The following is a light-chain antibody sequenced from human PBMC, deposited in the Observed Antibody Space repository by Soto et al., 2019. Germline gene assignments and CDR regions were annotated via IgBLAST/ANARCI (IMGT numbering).Light chain of an antibody. CDR1: RSDFGGYNY. CDR3: CSYAGSYTYV. CDR2: DVT. Sequence: QSVLTQPRSVSRSAGQSVTIPCTGTRSDFGGYNYVSWYQQHPGKAPKLMIYDVTERPSGVPYRFSGSKSGNTASLTISGLQAEDEADYYCCSYAGSYTYVFGTGTKVTVL. V-gene: IGLV2-11*01. J-gene: IGLJ1*01.